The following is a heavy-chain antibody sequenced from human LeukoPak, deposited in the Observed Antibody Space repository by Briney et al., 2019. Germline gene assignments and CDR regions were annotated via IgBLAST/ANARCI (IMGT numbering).Heavy chain of an antibody. V-gene: IGHV3-11*04. CDR1: GGSISSGTYY. Sequence: PSQTLSLTCTVSGGSISSGTYYWSWIRQAPGKGLEWVSYISSSGSTIYYADSVKGRFTISRDNAKNSLYLQMNSLRAEDTAVYYCARDAGYGYDRFDYWGQGTQVTVSS. CDR3: ARDAGYGYDRFDY. D-gene: IGHD5-18*01. J-gene: IGHJ4*02. CDR2: ISSSGSTI.